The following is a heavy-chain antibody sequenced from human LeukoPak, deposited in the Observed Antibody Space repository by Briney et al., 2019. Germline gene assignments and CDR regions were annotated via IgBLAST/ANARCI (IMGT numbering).Heavy chain of an antibody. CDR3: ARASYWGDHNDY. D-gene: IGHD1-26*01. Sequence: PETLSLTCAVSGGSICSHYRSCVLQRPREGLGWVGYIYYRWSTNYNPLLKSRGNISVDTSKNQFSLKLSSVTAADTAVYYCARASYWGDHNDYWGQGTLVSLPS. CDR2: IYYRWST. J-gene: IGHJ4*02. CDR1: GGSICSHY. V-gene: IGHV4-59*11.